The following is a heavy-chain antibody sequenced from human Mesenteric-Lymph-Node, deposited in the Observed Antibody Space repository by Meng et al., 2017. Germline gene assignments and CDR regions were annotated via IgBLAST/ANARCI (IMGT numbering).Heavy chain of an antibody. J-gene: IGHJ6*02. D-gene: IGHD5-18*01. V-gene: IGHV3-48*03. CDR2: ISSSGSTI. Sequence: GESLKISCAASGFTFSSYEMNWVRQAPGKGLEWVSYISSSGSTIYYADSVKGRFTISRDNAKNSLYLQMNSLRAEDTAVYYCARDPNSYSYYYYYGMDVWGQGTTVTVSS. CDR3: ARDPNSYSYYYYYGMDV. CDR1: GFTFSSYE.